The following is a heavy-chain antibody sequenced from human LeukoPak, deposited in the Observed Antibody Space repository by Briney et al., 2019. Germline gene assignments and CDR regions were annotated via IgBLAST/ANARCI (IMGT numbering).Heavy chain of an antibody. CDR3: ARLVRGADYFDP. J-gene: IGHJ5*02. CDR2: VYYSGYT. V-gene: IGHV4-30-4*01. D-gene: IGHD3-10*01. Sequence: SETLSLTCTVSGDSISSGDYYWSWIRQSPGKGLEWIGFVYYSGYTFYNPSHKSRLTISVDPSKTQFSLQVTSVTAADTAVYYCARLVRGADYFDPWGQGTRVTVSS. CDR1: GDSISSGDYY.